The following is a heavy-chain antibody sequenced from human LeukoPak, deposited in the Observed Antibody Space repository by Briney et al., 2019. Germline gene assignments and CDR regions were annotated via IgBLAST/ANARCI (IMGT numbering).Heavy chain of an antibody. CDR3: ARRFGSG. Sequence: PGGSLRPSCAASGFTFDDYAMHWVRQAPGKGLEWVSGISWNSGSIGYADSVKGRFTISRDNAKNSLYLQMNSLRAEDTAVYYCARRFGSGWGQGTLVTVSS. CDR2: ISWNSGSI. D-gene: IGHD3-3*01. V-gene: IGHV3-9*01. J-gene: IGHJ4*02. CDR1: GFTFDDYA.